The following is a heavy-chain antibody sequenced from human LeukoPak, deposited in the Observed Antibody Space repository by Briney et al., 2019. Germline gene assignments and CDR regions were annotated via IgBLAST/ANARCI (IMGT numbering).Heavy chain of an antibody. J-gene: IGHJ4*02. Sequence: PGGSLRLSRSASGFTFRSYGMHWVRQAPAKGLEWVAFIRFEGSNQYYADSVKGRFTISRDNSNNTLSLQMKPLRGHDTAVYFCAKGYGASHFDSWGQGTLVTVSS. CDR1: GFTFRSYG. CDR2: IRFEGSNQ. V-gene: IGHV3-30*02. CDR3: AKGYGASHFDS. D-gene: IGHD5-18*01.